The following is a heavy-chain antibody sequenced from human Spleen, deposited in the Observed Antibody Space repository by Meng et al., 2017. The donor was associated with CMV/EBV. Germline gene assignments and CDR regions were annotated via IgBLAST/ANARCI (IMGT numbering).Heavy chain of an antibody. D-gene: IGHD2-2*01. CDR1: GGSINNYY. V-gene: IGHV4-59*12. CDR3: ARGQGYCTSAGCLKYYFDS. Sequence: GSLRLSCTVSGGSINNYYWSWIRQSPGKGLEWIGYVFYSGSAYYSPSLRSRVTMSVDMSRTQFSLKLTSVTAADTAVYYCARGQGYCTSAGCLKYYFDSWGQGTLVTVSS. CDR2: VFYSGSA. J-gene: IGHJ4*02.